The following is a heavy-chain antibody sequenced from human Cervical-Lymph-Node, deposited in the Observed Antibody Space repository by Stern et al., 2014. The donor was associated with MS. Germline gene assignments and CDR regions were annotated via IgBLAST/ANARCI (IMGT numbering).Heavy chain of an antibody. Sequence: DQLVESVAEVKKPGASVKGSCKASGYTFISYYMHWVRQGPGQGLEWMGIINPSGGSTSYAQKFQGRVTMTRDTSTSTVYMELRSLRSDDTAVYYCAREVAGHRLGMMDVWGQGTTVTVSS. D-gene: IGHD6-19*01. V-gene: IGHV1-46*01. CDR1: GYTFISYY. CDR3: AREVAGHRLGMMDV. CDR2: INPSGGST. J-gene: IGHJ6*02.